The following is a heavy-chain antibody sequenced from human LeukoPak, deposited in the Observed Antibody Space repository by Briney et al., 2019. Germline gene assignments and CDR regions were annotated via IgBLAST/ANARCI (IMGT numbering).Heavy chain of an antibody. Sequence: ASVKVSCKASGYTFTSYYMHWVRQAPGQGLEWMGIINPSGGSTSYAQKFQGRVTMTRDTSTSTVYMELSSLRSEDTAVYYCAETVTTDRAFDIWGQGTMVTVSS. J-gene: IGHJ3*02. CDR3: AETVTTDRAFDI. V-gene: IGHV1-46*03. D-gene: IGHD4-17*01. CDR1: GYTFTSYY. CDR2: INPSGGST.